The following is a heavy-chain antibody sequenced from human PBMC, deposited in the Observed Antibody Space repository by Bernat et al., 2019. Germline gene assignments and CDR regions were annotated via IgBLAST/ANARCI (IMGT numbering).Heavy chain of an antibody. CDR1: GFTFSSYA. V-gene: IGHV3-30-3*01. J-gene: IGHJ5*02. CDR2: ISYDGSNK. CDR3: AREVGGYSSGWFPSSNWFDP. Sequence: QVQLVESGGGVVQPGRSLRLSCAASGFTFSSYAMHWVRQAPGKGLEWVAVISYDGSNKYYADSVKGRFTISRDNSKNTLYLQMNSLRAEDTAVYYCAREVGGYSSGWFPSSNWFDPWGQGTLVTVSS. D-gene: IGHD6-19*01.